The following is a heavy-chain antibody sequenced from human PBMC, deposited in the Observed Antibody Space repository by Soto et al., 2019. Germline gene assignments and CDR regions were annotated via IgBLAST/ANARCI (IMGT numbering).Heavy chain of an antibody. CDR3: ARGSTGLDYYGSGNFHYYYYYMDV. J-gene: IGHJ6*03. Sequence: ASVKVSCKASGYTFTSYDINWVRQATGQGLEWMGWMNPNSGNTGYAQKFQGRVTMTRNTSISTAYMELSSLRSEDTAVYYCARGSTGLDYYGSGNFHYYYYYMDVWGKGTTVTVSS. D-gene: IGHD3-10*01. CDR1: GYTFTSYD. V-gene: IGHV1-8*01. CDR2: MNPNSGNT.